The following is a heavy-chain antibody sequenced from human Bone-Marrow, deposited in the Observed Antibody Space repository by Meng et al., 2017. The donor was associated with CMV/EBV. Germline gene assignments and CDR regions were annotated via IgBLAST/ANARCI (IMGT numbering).Heavy chain of an antibody. J-gene: IGHJ4*02. CDR2: MNPNSGNT. D-gene: IGHD3-16*01. CDR1: GYTFTGYY. V-gene: IGHV1-8*02. CDR3: AREVGDYFDY. Sequence: ASVKVSCKASGYTFTGYYMHWVRQAPGQGLEWMGWMNPNSGNTGYAQKFQGRVTMTRNTSISTAYMELSSLRSEDTAVYYCAREVGDYFDYWGQGTLVTVSS.